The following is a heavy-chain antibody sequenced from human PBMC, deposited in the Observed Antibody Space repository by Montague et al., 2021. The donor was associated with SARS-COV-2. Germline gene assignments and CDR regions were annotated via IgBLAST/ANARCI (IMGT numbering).Heavy chain of an antibody. Sequence: SLRLSCAASGFTFSSYAMHWVRQAPGKGLEWVAVISYDGSNKYYADSVKGRFTTSKDNSKNTLYLQMNSLRAEDTAVYYCARDNYDYVWGSCRYIYWGQGTLVTVSS. J-gene: IGHJ4*02. CDR2: ISYDGSNK. V-gene: IGHV3-30*04. D-gene: IGHD3-16*02. CDR3: ARDNYDYVWGSCRYIY. CDR1: GFTFSSYA.